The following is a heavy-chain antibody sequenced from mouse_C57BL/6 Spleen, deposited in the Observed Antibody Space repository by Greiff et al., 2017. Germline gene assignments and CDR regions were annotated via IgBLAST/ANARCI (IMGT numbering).Heavy chain of an antibody. D-gene: IGHD2-3*01. CDR3: ARGSIYDGYWFAY. J-gene: IGHJ3*01. CDR1: GYSITNGYY. Sequence: EVKLVESGPGLVKPSQSLSFSCTVTGYSITNGYYWNWLRKFPGNTLEWMGYISYDGSNNYTPSLKNRIFITRDTSKNQFFLKLNSVTTEDTATYYCARGSIYDGYWFAYWGQGTLVTVSA. V-gene: IGHV3-6*01. CDR2: ISYDGSN.